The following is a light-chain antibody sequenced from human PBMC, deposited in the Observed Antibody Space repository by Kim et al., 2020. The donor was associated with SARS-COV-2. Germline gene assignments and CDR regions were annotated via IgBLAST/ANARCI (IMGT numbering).Light chain of an antibody. V-gene: IGKV3-20*01. Sequence: EVVLTQSPDTLSLSPGQRATLSCRASQTVRTSYLAWYQQKPGQAPRLLIYGASTRATGIPDRFSGGGSGTDFTLTISRLEPEDFAMYYCHQYGGSFIFGPGTKVDIK. CDR3: HQYGGSFI. J-gene: IGKJ3*01. CDR1: QTVRTSY. CDR2: GAS.